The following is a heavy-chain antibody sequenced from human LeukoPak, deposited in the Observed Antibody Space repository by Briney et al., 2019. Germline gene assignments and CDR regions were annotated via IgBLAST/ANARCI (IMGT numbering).Heavy chain of an antibody. D-gene: IGHD6-19*01. CDR1: GGSLSSYY. Sequence: SETLSLTCTVSGGSLSSYYWSWIRQPPGKGLEWIGYIYYSGNTNDNPSLKSRVTISIDTSKNQFSLKLTSVTAADTAVYYCARVGSGCFDFWGQGTLVTVSS. CDR2: IYYSGNT. CDR3: ARVGSGCFDF. V-gene: IGHV4-59*01. J-gene: IGHJ4*02.